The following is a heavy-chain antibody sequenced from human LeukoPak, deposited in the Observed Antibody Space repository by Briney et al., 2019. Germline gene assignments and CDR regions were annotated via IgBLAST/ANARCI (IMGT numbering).Heavy chain of an antibody. V-gene: IGHV1-3*01. CDR1: GYTSASYT. CDR2: INAGNGDT. CDR3: ARDDCGDTCYPGGY. J-gene: IGHJ4*02. D-gene: IGHD2-21*01. Sequence: ASVKVSCKTSGYTSASYTMHWLRQAPGQRPEWMGWINAGNGDTKYSQNFQDRVTITRDTSANTAYMELSSLTSEDTALYYCARDDCGDTCYPGGYWGQGTLVTVSS.